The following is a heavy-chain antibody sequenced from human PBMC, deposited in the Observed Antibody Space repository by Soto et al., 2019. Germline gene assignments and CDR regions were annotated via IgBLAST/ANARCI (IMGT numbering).Heavy chain of an antibody. D-gene: IGHD5-12*01. V-gene: IGHV1-18*01. CDR1: GYTLFTYD. J-gene: IGHJ5*02. Sequence: ASVKVSCKASGYTLFTYDMSWARQAPGQGLEWMGWISTYSGDTKYAQKFQGRVTMTTDTSTTTAYLELRSLRSDDTAVYYCARHHGPTTSENWFDPWGQGTLVTVSS. CDR2: ISTYSGDT. CDR3: ARHHGPTTSENWFDP.